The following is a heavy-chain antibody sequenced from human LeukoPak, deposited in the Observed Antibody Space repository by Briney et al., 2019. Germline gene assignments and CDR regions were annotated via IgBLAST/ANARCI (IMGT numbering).Heavy chain of an antibody. CDR1: GFTFSSYE. CDR3: ARGVKGSYDYFVY. D-gene: IGHD1-26*01. CDR2: ISSSGSTI. J-gene: IGHJ4*02. V-gene: IGHV3-48*03. Sequence: PGGSLRLSCASSGFTFSSYEMNWVRQAPGKGLQWVSYISSSGSTIYYADSVKGRFTISRDNAKNSLYLHMNSLRAEDTAVYYCARGVKGSYDYFVYWGQGTLVTVSS.